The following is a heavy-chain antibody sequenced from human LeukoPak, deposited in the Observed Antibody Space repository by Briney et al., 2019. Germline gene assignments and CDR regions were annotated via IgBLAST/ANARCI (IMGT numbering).Heavy chain of an antibody. Sequence: QPGGSLRLSCAVSGFSFSRAWLTWVRQAPGKGLEWVANIKQDGSEKYYVDSVKGRFTISRDNAKNSLYLQMNSLRAEDTAVYYCARVSNPPAYYYYYYYMDVWGKGTTVTVSS. CDR1: GFSFSRAW. J-gene: IGHJ6*03. CDR2: IKQDGSEK. D-gene: IGHD1-14*01. CDR3: ARVSNPPAYYYYYYYMDV. V-gene: IGHV3-7*01.